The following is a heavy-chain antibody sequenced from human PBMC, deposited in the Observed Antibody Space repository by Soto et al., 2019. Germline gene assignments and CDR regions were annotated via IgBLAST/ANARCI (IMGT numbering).Heavy chain of an antibody. Sequence: WGSLRLSCATSGFTFSSYTMNWVRQAPGKGLEWVSSISSSSSYIYYADSMKGRFTISRDNAKNSLYLQMNSLRAEDTAVYYCPSAYCGGACYPILDYWGQGTLVTVSS. D-gene: IGHD2-21*02. CDR3: PSAYCGGACYPILDY. CDR1: GFTFSSYT. V-gene: IGHV3-21*01. CDR2: ISSSSSYI. J-gene: IGHJ4*02.